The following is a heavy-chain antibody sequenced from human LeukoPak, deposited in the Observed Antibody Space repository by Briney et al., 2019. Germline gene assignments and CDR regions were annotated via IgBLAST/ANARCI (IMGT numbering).Heavy chain of an antibody. V-gene: IGHV3-48*02. J-gene: IGHJ4*02. D-gene: IGHD3-10*01. Sequence: GGSLRLSCTASGFSFRFYSMNWVRQAPGRGLEWISYISSSSSLIYYADSVKGRFTISRDNAKNSLYLHMNSLKDEDTAVYYCARGGGPMIRSDFDFWGQGTLVTVSS. CDR3: ARGGGPMIRSDFDF. CDR2: ISSSSSLI. CDR1: GFSFRFYS.